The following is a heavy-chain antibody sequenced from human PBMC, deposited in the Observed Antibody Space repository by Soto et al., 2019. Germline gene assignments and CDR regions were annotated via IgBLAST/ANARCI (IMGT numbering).Heavy chain of an antibody. Sequence: VGSLRLSCAASGFTFSSYGMHWVRQAPGKGLEWVAVIWYDGSNKYYADSVKGRFTISRDNSKNTLYLQMNSLRAEDTAVYYCARDSASGVYYYGMDVWGQGTTVTVSS. D-gene: IGHD2-8*01. V-gene: IGHV3-33*01. J-gene: IGHJ6*02. CDR2: IWYDGSNK. CDR1: GFTFSSYG. CDR3: ARDSASGVYYYGMDV.